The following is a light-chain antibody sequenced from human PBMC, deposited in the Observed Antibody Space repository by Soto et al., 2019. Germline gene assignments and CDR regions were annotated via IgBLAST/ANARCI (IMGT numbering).Light chain of an antibody. V-gene: IGKV3-11*01. CDR2: DAS. CDR1: QSVSSY. J-gene: IGKJ4*01. CDR3: QQRSNWPLT. Sequence: EIVLTQSPATLSLSPGERATLSCRASQSVSSYLAWYQQKPGQAPRLLIYDASNRATGVPARFSGSGSGTDFTPTTISLEPEDFAVYYWQQRSNWPLTFGGGTKVEIK.